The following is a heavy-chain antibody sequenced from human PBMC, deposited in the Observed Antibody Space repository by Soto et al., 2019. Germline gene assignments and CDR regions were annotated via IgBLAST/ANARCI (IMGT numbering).Heavy chain of an antibody. D-gene: IGHD1-7*01. CDR2: INPNSGGT. CDR1: GYTFTGYY. Sequence: GASVKVSCKASGYTFTGYYMHWVRQAPGQGLEWMGWINPNSGGTNYAQKFQGWVTMTRDTSISTAYMELSRLRSDDTAVYYCERETETNWNYDAFDIWGQGTMVTVSS. CDR3: ERETETNWNYDAFDI. J-gene: IGHJ3*02. V-gene: IGHV1-2*04.